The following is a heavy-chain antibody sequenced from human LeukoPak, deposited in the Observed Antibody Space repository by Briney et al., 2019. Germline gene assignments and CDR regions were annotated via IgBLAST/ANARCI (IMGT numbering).Heavy chain of an antibody. D-gene: IGHD3-22*01. Sequence: ASVKVSCKASGYTFTSYYMHWVRQAPGQGLEWMGLINPTGGSTGYAQKLQGRVTMTTDTSTSTAYMELRSLKSDDTAVYYCASLKNYYDSSGYLVTDAFDIWGQGTMVTVSS. CDR3: ASLKNYYDSSGYLVTDAFDI. CDR2: INPTGGST. V-gene: IGHV1-46*01. J-gene: IGHJ3*02. CDR1: GYTFTSYY.